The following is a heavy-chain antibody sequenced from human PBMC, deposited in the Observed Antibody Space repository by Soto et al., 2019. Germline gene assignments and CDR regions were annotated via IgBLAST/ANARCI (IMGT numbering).Heavy chain of an antibody. CDR1: GFTFSSYG. Sequence: GGSLILSCAASGFTFSSYGMHWVRQAPGKGLEWVAVISYDGSNKYYADSVKGRFTISRDNSKNTLYLQMNSLRAEDTAVYYCAKDQNSSGWYVWGQGTLVTVSS. CDR2: ISYDGSNK. J-gene: IGHJ4*02. D-gene: IGHD6-19*01. V-gene: IGHV3-30*18. CDR3: AKDQNSSGWYV.